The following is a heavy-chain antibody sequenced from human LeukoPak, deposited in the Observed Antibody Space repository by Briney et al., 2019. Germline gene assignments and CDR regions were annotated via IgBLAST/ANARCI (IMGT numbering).Heavy chain of an antibody. Sequence: GGSLRLSCAASGFIFSSYSMSWVRQAPGKGLEWVSVITGSGGNTYYADSVKGRFTISKDNSKNTVYLQMSSLRVDDTAVYYCAKVVTPYYYDSSGLDAFDIWGQGTMVTVSS. CDR2: ITGSGGNT. V-gene: IGHV3-23*01. D-gene: IGHD3-22*01. J-gene: IGHJ3*02. CDR3: AKVVTPYYYDSSGLDAFDI. CDR1: GFIFSSYS.